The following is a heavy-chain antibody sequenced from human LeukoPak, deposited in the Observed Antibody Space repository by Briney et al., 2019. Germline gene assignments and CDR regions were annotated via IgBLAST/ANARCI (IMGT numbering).Heavy chain of an antibody. Sequence: ASVKVSCKASGYTFASYVINWVRQAPGQGLEWMGWISSYNGNTIYAQKLQGRVTMTTDTSTSTAYMELRSLRSDDTAVYYCARITMVRGVIFDWYFDLWGRGTLVTVSS. CDR2: ISSYNGNT. CDR1: GYTFASYV. V-gene: IGHV1-18*01. D-gene: IGHD3-10*01. J-gene: IGHJ2*01. CDR3: ARITMVRGVIFDWYFDL.